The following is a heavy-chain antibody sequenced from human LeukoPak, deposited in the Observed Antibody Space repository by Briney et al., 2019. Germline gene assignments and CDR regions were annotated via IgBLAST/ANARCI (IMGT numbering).Heavy chain of an antibody. CDR1: GGSISSGGYS. CDR3: ARAKDAFDI. V-gene: IGHV4-30-2*01. J-gene: IGHJ3*02. CDR2: IYHSGST. Sequence: PSQTLSLTCAVSGGSISSGGYSWSWIRQPPGKGLEWIGYIYHSGSTYYNPSLKSRVTISVDRSKNQFSLKLSSVTAADTAVYYCARAKDAFDIWGQGTMVTVPS.